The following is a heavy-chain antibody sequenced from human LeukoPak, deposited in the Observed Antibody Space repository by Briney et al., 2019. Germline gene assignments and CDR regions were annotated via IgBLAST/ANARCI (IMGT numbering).Heavy chain of an antibody. CDR3: ATGPYCSSTCCYDGDY. CDR1: GYTLTELS. J-gene: IGHJ4*02. CDR2: FDPEDGET. V-gene: IGHV1-24*01. D-gene: IGHD2-2*01. Sequence: ASVKVSCKVSGYTLTELSMHWVRQAPGKGLEWMGGFDPEDGETIYAQKFQGRVTMTEDTSTDTAYMELSSLRSEDTAVYYCATGPYCSSTCCYDGDYWGQGTLVTVSS.